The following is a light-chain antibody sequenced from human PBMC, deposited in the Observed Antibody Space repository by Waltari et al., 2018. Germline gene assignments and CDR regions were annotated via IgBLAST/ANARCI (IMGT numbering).Light chain of an antibody. J-gene: IGLJ3*02. CDR3: NSFTSSSTVV. V-gene: IGLV2-14*03. Sequence: QSALTQPASVSGSPGQSITISRTGTSSDVGGYNYDSWYQQHPGKAPKLMIYDVSNRPSGVSNRFSGSKSGNTAALTISGLQPEDEADYYCNSFTSSSTVVFGGGTKLTVL. CDR1: SSDVGGYNY. CDR2: DVS.